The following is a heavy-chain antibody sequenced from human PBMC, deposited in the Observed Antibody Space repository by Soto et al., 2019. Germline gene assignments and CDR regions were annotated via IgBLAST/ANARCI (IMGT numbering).Heavy chain of an antibody. V-gene: IGHV3-53*01. CDR3: EKTRKDYYYGMDV. J-gene: IGHJ6*02. Sequence: PGGSLRLSCAASGFTVSTNYMSWVRQAPGKGLEWVSVIYSGGSTDYADSVKGRFTISRDNSKNTLYLQMNSLRAEDTAMYYCEKTRKDYYYGMDVWGQGTTVTVSS. CDR2: IYSGGST. CDR1: GFTVSTNY.